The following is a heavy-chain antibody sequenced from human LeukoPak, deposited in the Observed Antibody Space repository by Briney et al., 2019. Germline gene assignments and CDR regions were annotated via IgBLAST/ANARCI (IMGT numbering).Heavy chain of an antibody. CDR1: GGTFSSYA. D-gene: IGHD2-2*01. Sequence: EASVKVSCKASGGTFSSYAISWVRQAPGQGLEWMGGIIPIFGTANYAQKFQGRVTITADESTSTAYMELSSLRSEDTAVYYCARVYCSSTSSYPTCCYYYGMDVWGQGTTVTVSS. CDR3: ARVYCSSTSSYPTCCYYYGMDV. J-gene: IGHJ6*02. CDR2: IIPIFGTA. V-gene: IGHV1-69*13.